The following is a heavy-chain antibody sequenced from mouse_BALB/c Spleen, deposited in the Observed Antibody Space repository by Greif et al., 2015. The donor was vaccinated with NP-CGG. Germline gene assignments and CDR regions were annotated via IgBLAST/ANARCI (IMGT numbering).Heavy chain of an antibody. D-gene: IGHD2-10*01. J-gene: IGHJ4*01. Sequence: EVKLMESGAELVKPGASVKLSCTASGFNIKDTYMHWVKQRPEQGLEWIGRIDPANGNTKYDPKFQGKATITADTSSNTAYLQLSSLTSEDTAVYYCARGPLLTGAMDYWGQGTSVTVSS. CDR2: IDPANGNT. V-gene: IGHV14-3*02. CDR3: ARGPLLTGAMDY. CDR1: GFNIKDTY.